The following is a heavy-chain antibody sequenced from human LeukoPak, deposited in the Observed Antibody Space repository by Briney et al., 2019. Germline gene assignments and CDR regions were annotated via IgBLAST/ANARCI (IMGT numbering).Heavy chain of an antibody. CDR1: GYTFTSYD. V-gene: IGHV1-8*01. Sequence: ASVKVSCKASGYTFTSYDINWVRQATGQGLEWMGWMNPNNDNTGYVQKFQGRVTMTRNTSISTAYMELSSLRSEDTAVYYCARVSPLSADYFDYWGQGTLVTVSS. J-gene: IGHJ4*02. CDR3: ARVSPLSADYFDY. CDR2: MNPNNDNT.